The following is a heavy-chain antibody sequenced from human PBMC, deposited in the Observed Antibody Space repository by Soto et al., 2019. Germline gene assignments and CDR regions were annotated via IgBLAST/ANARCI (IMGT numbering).Heavy chain of an antibody. CDR3: AKGRTFFDF. CDR2: ISDGDGAT. J-gene: IGHJ4*02. V-gene: IGHV3-23*01. CDR1: GFAFSDYA. D-gene: IGHD3-16*01. Sequence: EVHLLESGGGLVQPGGSLRLSCAASGFAFSDYAMTWVRQAPGKGLEWVSDISDGDGATHYADSVKGHFTISRDDSKNTLYLQMDSLRAEDAAVYYCAKGRTFFDFWGQGTLVTVSS.